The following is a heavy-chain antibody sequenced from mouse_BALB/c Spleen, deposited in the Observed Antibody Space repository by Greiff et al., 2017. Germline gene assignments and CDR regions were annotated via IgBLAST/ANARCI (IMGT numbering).Heavy chain of an antibody. CDR1: GFAFSRYW. CDR3: ERLGRNAMDY. J-gene: IGHJ4*01. CDR2: INPGSSTI. V-gene: IGHV4-2*02. D-gene: IGHD3-3*01. Sequence: EVKLVESGGGLVQPGGSLNLSCAASGFAFSRYWMSWARQAPGKGQEWIGEINPGSSTINYTPSLKDKCIIARDNAKNTLYLQMSKVRSEATALYYCERLGRNAMDYWGQGTSVTVSS.